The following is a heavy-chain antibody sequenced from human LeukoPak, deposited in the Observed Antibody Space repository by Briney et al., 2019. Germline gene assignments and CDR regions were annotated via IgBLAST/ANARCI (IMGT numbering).Heavy chain of an antibody. CDR1: GGSISSSSYY. CDR2: IYYSGST. Sequence: SETLSLTCTVSGGSISSSSYYWGWIRQPPGKGLEWIGSIYYSGSTYYNPSLKSRVTISVDTSKNQFSLKLSSVTAADTAVYYCASGYYDSSGEKRFDYWGQGTLVTVSS. J-gene: IGHJ4*02. V-gene: IGHV4-39*07. D-gene: IGHD3-22*01. CDR3: ASGYYDSSGEKRFDY.